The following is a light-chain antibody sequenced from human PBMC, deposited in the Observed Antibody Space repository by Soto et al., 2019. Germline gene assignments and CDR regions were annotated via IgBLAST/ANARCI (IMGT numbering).Light chain of an antibody. V-gene: IGLV2-14*01. J-gene: IGLJ3*02. CDR2: EVS. Sequence: QSALTQPASVSGSPGQSITISCTGTSSDIGDYDYVSWYQQHPGKAPKLLISEVSNRPSGVSNRFSGSKSGNTASLTISGLQAEDEADYYCAAWDDSLSGWVFGGGTKLTVL. CDR1: SSDIGDYDY. CDR3: AAWDDSLSGWV.